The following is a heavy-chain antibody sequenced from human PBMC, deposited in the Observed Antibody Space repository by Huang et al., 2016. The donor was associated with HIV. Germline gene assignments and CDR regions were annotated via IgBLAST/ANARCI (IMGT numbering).Heavy chain of an antibody. CDR1: GYTFTGYY. D-gene: IGHD3-22*01. CDR3: ARECYYDSSGYCFDY. Sequence: QVQLVQSGAEVKKPGASVKVSCKASGYTFTGYYMHWVRQAPGKGLEWMGWINPNSGGTNYAQKFQGRVTMTRDTSISTVYMELSRLRSDGTAVYYCARECYYDSSGYCFDYWGQGTLVTVSS. V-gene: IGHV1-2*02. J-gene: IGHJ4*02. CDR2: INPNSGGT.